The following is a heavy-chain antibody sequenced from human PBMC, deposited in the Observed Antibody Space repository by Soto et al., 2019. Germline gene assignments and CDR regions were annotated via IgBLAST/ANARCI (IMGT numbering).Heavy chain of an antibody. CDR1: GFTFSSYW. CDR3: ARALSPKFDSGTGY. D-gene: IGHD5-12*01. Sequence: GGSLRLSCAASGFTFSSYWMSWVRQAPGKGLEWVANIKQDGSEKYYVDSVKGRFTISRDNAKNSLYLQMNSLRAEDTAVYYCARALSPKFDSGTGYWGQGTLVTVSS. V-gene: IGHV3-7*01. J-gene: IGHJ4*02. CDR2: IKQDGSEK.